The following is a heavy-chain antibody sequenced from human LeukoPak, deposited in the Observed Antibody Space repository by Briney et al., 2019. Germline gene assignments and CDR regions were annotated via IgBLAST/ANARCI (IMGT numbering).Heavy chain of an antibody. V-gene: IGHV3-30*01. CDR3: ARAPYNYYGSGSLMGGFDY. CDR1: GFTFSSYA. J-gene: IGHJ4*02. Sequence: GGSLRLSCAASGFTFSSYAMHWVRQAPGKGLEWVAVISYDGSNKYYADSMKGRFTISRDNSKNTLYLQMNSLRAEDTAVYYCARAPYNYYGSGSLMGGFDYWGQGALVTVSS. CDR2: ISYDGSNK. D-gene: IGHD3-10*01.